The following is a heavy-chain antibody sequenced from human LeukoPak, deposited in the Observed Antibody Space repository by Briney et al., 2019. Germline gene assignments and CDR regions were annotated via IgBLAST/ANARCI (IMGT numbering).Heavy chain of an antibody. CDR1: GGSISSSNW. V-gene: IGHV4-4*02. J-gene: IGHJ4*02. D-gene: IGHD3-10*01. CDR3: ARNPFYYISGNYLLYYFDY. Sequence: SGTLSLTCAVSGGSISSSNWWSWVRQPPGKGLEWIGEIYHSGSTNYNPSLKSRVTISVDKSKNQFSLKLSSVTAADTAVYYCARNPFYYISGNYLLYYFDYWGQGTLVTVSS. CDR2: IYHSGST.